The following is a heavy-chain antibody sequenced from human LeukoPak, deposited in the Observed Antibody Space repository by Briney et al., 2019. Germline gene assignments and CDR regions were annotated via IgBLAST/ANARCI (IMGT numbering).Heavy chain of an antibody. J-gene: IGHJ5*02. Sequence: GGSLRLSCAASGFTFSSYAMSWVRQAPGKGLEWVSAISGSGGNTYYADSVKGRFTISRDNSKNTLYLQMNSLRAEDTAVYYCAKEPRPNIVGATTFDPWGQGTLVTVSS. D-gene: IGHD1-26*01. CDR3: AKEPRPNIVGATTFDP. V-gene: IGHV3-23*01. CDR2: ISGSGGNT. CDR1: GFTFSSYA.